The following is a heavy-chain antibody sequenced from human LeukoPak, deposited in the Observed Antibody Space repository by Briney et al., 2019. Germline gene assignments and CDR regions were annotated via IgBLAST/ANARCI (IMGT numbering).Heavy chain of an antibody. CDR1: GFTFSSYA. CDR3: AILSGWSEILDY. J-gene: IGHJ4*02. V-gene: IGHV3-23*01. D-gene: IGHD6-19*01. Sequence: GGSLRLSCATSGFTFSSYAMSWVRQAPGKGLEWVSATSGSGGSTYYADSVKGRFTISRDNSKNTLYLQMNSLRAEDTAVYYCAILSGWSEILDYWGQGTLVTVSS. CDR2: TSGSGGST.